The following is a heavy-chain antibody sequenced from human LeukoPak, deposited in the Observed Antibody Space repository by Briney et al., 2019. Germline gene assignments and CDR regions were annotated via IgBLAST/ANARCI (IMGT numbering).Heavy chain of an antibody. CDR1: GGSITGYH. Sequence: SETLSLTCTVSGGSITGYHWSWIRQPPGKGLEWIGYIYSSETTNYKPTLKSRVTISVDTSKNQFSLKLTSVTAADTAIYYCARRNDFDIWGQGTMVTVSS. J-gene: IGHJ3*02. CDR2: IYSSETT. CDR3: ARRNDFDI. V-gene: IGHV4-4*08.